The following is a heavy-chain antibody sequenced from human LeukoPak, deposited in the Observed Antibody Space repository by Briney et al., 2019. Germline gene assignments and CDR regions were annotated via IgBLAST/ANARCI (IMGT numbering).Heavy chain of an antibody. CDR2: INPNFGAT. CDR3: ARVSRSSTSSFNF. D-gene: IGHD2-2*01. CDR1: GYAFTAYY. J-gene: IGHJ4*02. Sequence: ASVKVSCKASGYAFTAYYIHWVRQAPGRGLEWMGWINPNFGATNYAQKLQGRVTITRDTSISTAYMELSRLRSDDTAVYYCARVSRSSTSSFNFWGQGTLVTVSS. V-gene: IGHV1-2*02.